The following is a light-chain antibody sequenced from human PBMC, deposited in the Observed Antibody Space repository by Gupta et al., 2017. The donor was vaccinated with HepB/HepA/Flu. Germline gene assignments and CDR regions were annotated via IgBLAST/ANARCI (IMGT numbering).Light chain of an antibody. CDR1: QSVSSK. J-gene: IGKJ1*01. CDR2: GAS. Sequence: EIVMTQSPATLSVSPGERATLSCRASQSVSSKLVWYQQKPGQAPRLLIYGASTRAAGIPARCSGSGSGTEFTLTISSLQSEDFAVYYCQQYNNWPTFGQGTEVEIK. CDR3: QQYNNWPT. V-gene: IGKV3-15*01.